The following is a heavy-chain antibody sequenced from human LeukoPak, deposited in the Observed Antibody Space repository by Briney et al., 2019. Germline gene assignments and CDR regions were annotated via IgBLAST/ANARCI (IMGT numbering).Heavy chain of an antibody. CDR2: ISYDGSNK. CDR1: GFTFSSYG. Sequence: GGSLRLSCAASGFTFSSYGMHWVRQAPGKGLEWVAVISYDGSNKYYADSVKGRFTISRDNSKNTLYLQMNSLRDEATAVYYCAKDSLVAGPIPDYWGQGTLVTVSS. V-gene: IGHV3-30*18. CDR3: AKDSLVAGPIPDY. D-gene: IGHD2-15*01. J-gene: IGHJ4*02.